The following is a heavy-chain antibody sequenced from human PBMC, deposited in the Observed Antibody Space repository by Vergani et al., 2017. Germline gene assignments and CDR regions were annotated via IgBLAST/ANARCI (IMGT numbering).Heavy chain of an antibody. CDR1: GFSFGSYG. J-gene: IGHJ2*01. CDR3: AKARGSGWLYWYFDL. CDR2: ISNDGGNK. V-gene: IGHV3-30*18. D-gene: IGHD6-19*01. Sequence: QVQLVESGGNVVQSGTSLRLSCAASGFSFGSYGMHWVRQSPGKGLEWVAVISNDGGNKYYADSVKGRFTIYKDNTVDMLSLQMNSLRAEDTAVYYCAKARGSGWLYWYFDLWGRGTLVTVSS.